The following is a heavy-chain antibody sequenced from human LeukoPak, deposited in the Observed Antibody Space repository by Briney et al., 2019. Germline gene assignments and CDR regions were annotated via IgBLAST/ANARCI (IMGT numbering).Heavy chain of an antibody. Sequence: ASVTVSCKVSGYTLAELSMHWVRQAPGKGLEWMGGFDPEDGETIYAQKFQGRVTMTEDTSTDTACMELSSLRSEDTAVYYCANCNSGSYSNFDYWGQGTLVTVSS. D-gene: IGHD1-26*01. J-gene: IGHJ4*02. CDR3: ANCNSGSYSNFDY. CDR1: GYTLAELS. CDR2: FDPEDGET. V-gene: IGHV1-24*01.